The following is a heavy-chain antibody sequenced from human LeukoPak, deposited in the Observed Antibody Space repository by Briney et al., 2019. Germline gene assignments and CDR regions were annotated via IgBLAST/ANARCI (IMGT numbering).Heavy chain of an antibody. J-gene: IGHJ4*02. D-gene: IGHD2-8*02. Sequence: PGGSLRLSCAASGFSFSSYSMNWVRQAPGKGLEWVSTITSSSSHIYYADSVKGRFTISRDNAKNSLYLQMNSLRAEDTAVYYCARGRSDGVCYRDYWGQRTPVTVSS. V-gene: IGHV3-21*01. CDR3: ARGRSDGVCYRDY. CDR2: ITSSSSHI. CDR1: GFSFSSYS.